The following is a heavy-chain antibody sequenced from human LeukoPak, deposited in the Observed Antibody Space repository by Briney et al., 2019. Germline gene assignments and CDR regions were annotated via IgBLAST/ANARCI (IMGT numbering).Heavy chain of an antibody. J-gene: IGHJ4*02. CDR3: ARHGYSSGWYGPPYFDY. V-gene: IGHV4-34*01. D-gene: IGHD6-19*01. Sequence: SETLSLTCAVYGGSFSGYYWSWIRQPPGKGLEWIGEINHSGSTNYNPSLKSRVTISVDTSKNQFSLKLSSVTAADTAVYYCARHGYSSGWYGPPYFDYWGQGTLVTVSS. CDR2: INHSGST. CDR1: GGSFSGYY.